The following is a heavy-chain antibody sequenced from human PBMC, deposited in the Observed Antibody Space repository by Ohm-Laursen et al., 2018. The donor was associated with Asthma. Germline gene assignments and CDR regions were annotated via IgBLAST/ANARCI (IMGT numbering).Heavy chain of an antibody. J-gene: IGHJ4*02. CDR2: IYYSGST. D-gene: IGHD5/OR15-5a*01. CDR3: ARGSTNLYFDY. Sequence: SQTLSLTCPVSGGSISSGGYYWSWIRQHPGKGLEWIGYIYYSGSTYYNPSLKSRVTISVDTSKNQFSLKLSSVTAADTAVYYCARGSTNLYFDYWGQGTLVTVSS. V-gene: IGHV4-31*03. CDR1: GGSISSGGYY.